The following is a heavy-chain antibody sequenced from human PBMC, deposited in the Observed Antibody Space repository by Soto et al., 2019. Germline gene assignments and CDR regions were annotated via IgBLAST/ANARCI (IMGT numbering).Heavy chain of an antibody. CDR2: ISAYNGNT. V-gene: IGHV1-18*04. CDR3: ARDKGTYHMPPRY. J-gene: IGHJ4*02. Sequence: ASVKVSCKASGCTFTGYYMHWVRQAPGQGLEWMGWISAYNGNTNYAQKLQGRVTMTTDTSTSTAYMELRSLRSDDTAVYYCARDKGTYHMPPRYWGQGTLVTVSS. CDR1: GCTFTGYY. D-gene: IGHD2-2*01.